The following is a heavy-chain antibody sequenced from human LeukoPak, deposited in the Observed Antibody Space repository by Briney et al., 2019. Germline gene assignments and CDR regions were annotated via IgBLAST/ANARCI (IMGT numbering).Heavy chain of an antibody. CDR2: ISSSGSTI. V-gene: IGHV3-11*04. CDR1: GFTFSDYY. Sequence: GGSLILSCAASGFTFSDYYMSWIRQAPGKGLDWVSYISSSGSTIYYADSVKGRFTISRDNAKNSLYLQMNSLRAEDTAVYYCARVASSSWYSFDYWGQGTLVTVSS. CDR3: ARVASSSWYSFDY. J-gene: IGHJ4*02. D-gene: IGHD6-13*01.